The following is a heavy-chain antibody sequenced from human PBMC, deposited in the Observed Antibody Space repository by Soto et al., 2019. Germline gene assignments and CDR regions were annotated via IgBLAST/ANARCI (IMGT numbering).Heavy chain of an antibody. Sequence: EVQLVESGGGLVQPGGSLRLSCAASGFTFSSYWMHWVRQAPGKGLVWVSHISPDGSDTYYAASVRGRFTISRHNAKKTLNLQMSSLRVEDTALYYCARTNAYVSGGSFDQWGQGTLAAVSS. CDR1: GFTFSSYW. CDR3: ARTNAYVSGGSFDQ. J-gene: IGHJ4*02. D-gene: IGHD3-10*01. CDR2: ISPDGSDT. V-gene: IGHV3-74*01.